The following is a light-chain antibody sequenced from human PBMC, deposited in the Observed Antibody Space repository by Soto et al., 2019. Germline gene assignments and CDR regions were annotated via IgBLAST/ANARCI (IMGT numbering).Light chain of an antibody. CDR2: GAS. V-gene: IGKV3-20*01. Sequence: EIVLTQSPGTLSLSPGERATLFCRASQSVTSNYLAWYQQKLGQAPRLLICGASSRATGIPDRFSGSGSGTDFTLTISRLEPEDFAVYYCHQYGSSPRTFGQGTKVEIK. CDR1: QSVTSNY. CDR3: HQYGSSPRT. J-gene: IGKJ1*01.